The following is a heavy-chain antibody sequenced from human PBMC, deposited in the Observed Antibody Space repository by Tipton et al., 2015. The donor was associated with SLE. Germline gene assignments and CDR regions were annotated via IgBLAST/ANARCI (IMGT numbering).Heavy chain of an antibody. V-gene: IGHV3-43*01. Sequence: SLRLSCVASGFTFSAHTMHWVRQAPGKGLEWVSMITFDGSGTKLADSVEGRFTISRDNDKNSVYLQMNSLTPEDTALYYCAKDRSDNWNHDAFDIWGQGTMVTVSS. CDR3: AKDRSDNWNHDAFDI. D-gene: IGHD1-20*01. CDR1: GFTFSAHT. J-gene: IGHJ3*02. CDR2: ITFDGSGT.